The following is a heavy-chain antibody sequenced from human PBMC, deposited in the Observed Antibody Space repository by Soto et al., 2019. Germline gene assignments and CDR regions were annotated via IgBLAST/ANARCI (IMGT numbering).Heavy chain of an antibody. CDR2: IWYDGSNK. Sequence: GGSLRLSCAASGFTFSSYGMHWVRQAPGKGLEWVAVIWYDGSNKYYADSVKGRFTISRDNSKNTLYLQMNSLRAEDTAVYYCARDALRFLEWYQDYYYYMDVWGKGTTVTVSS. D-gene: IGHD3-3*01. CDR3: ARDALRFLEWYQDYYYYMDV. J-gene: IGHJ6*03. CDR1: GFTFSSYG. V-gene: IGHV3-33*01.